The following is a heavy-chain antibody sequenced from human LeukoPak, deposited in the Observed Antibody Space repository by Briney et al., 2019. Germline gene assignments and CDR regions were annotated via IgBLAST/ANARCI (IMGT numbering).Heavy chain of an antibody. Sequence: ASVKVSCKASGFTFTDHYMHWVRQAPGQGLEWMGWINAKRGDTNYAQNFQDRVTMTRDTSISTVYMKLSRLTVDDTAVYYCARDHDWGVDNWGQGTLVTV. CDR3: ARDHDWGVDN. J-gene: IGHJ4*02. CDR2: INAKRGDT. D-gene: IGHD7-27*01. V-gene: IGHV1-2*02. CDR1: GFTFTDHY.